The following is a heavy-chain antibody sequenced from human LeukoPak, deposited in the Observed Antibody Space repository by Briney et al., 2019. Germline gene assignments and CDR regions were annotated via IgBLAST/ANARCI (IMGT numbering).Heavy chain of an antibody. D-gene: IGHD3-3*01. CDR2: IYYSGST. J-gene: IGHJ4*02. CDR1: GFTFSSYA. CDR3: ARDYDFWSGFDY. Sequence: GSLRLSCAASGFTFSSYAMSWIRQPPGKGLEWIGYIYYSGSTNYNPSLKSRVTISVDTSKNQFSLKLSSVTAADTAVYYCARDYDFWSGFDYWGQGTLVTVSS. V-gene: IGHV4-59*01.